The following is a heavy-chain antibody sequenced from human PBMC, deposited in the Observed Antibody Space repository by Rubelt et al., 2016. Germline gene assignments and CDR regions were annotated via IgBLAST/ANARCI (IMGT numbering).Heavy chain of an antibody. Sequence: QVQLVQSGAEVKKPGASVKVSCKASGYTFTSYDINWVRQATGQGLEWMGWMNPNSGNTGYAQKFQGRVTMTRNTSISTAYMELSSLGSEDTAVYYCARDVIVVVPAAPDAFDIWGQGTMVTVSS. D-gene: IGHD2-2*01. J-gene: IGHJ3*02. CDR1: GYTFTSYD. V-gene: IGHV1-8*01. CDR2: MNPNSGNT. CDR3: ARDVIVVVPAAPDAFDI.